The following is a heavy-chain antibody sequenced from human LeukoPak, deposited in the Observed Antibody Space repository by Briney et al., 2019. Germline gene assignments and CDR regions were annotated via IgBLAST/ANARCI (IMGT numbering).Heavy chain of an antibody. J-gene: IGHJ5*02. CDR2: ISAYNGNT. V-gene: IGHV1-18*04. CDR3: ARDPVSTVAFDP. CDR1: GYTFTGYY. Sequence: GASVKVSCKASGYTFTGYYMHWVRQAPGQGLEWMGWISAYNGNTNYAQKLQGRVTMTTDTSTSTAYMELRSLRSDDTAVYYCARDPVSTVAFDPWGQGTLVTVSS. D-gene: IGHD4-23*01.